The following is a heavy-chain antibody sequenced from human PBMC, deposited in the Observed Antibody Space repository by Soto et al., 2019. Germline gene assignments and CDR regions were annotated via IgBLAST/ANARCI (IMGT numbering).Heavy chain of an antibody. CDR1: GASIRTISHF. D-gene: IGHD3-16*02. Sequence: SETLSLTCTVSGASIRTISHFWGWIRQPPGKGLERIGNIFYSGSTYYNPSLKSRVTISVDTSKNQFSLKLSSVTAADTAVYYCARTPIMITFGGVIGYYYFDYWGQGTLVTVSS. CDR2: IFYSGST. CDR3: ARTPIMITFGGVIGYYYFDY. J-gene: IGHJ4*02. V-gene: IGHV4-39*01.